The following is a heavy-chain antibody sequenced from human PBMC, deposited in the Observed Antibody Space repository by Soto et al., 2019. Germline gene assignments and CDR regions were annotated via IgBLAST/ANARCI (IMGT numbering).Heavy chain of an antibody. J-gene: IGHJ6*03. V-gene: IGHV4-59*08. D-gene: IGHD1-1*01. CDR2: IYYSGST. Sequence: SETLSLTCTVSGGSICSYYWSWIRQPPGKGLEWIGYIYYSGSTNYNPSLKSRVTISVDTSKNQFSLKLSSVTAADTAVYYCARRPRDTGMDVWGKGTTVTVS. CDR1: GGSICSYY. CDR3: ARRPRDTGMDV.